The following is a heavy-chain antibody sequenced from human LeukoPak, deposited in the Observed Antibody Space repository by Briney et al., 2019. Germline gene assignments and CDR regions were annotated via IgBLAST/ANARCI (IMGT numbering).Heavy chain of an antibody. D-gene: IGHD1-7*01. CDR3: ARDPNNWNYNWFDP. CDR2: INPNSGDT. CDR1: GYTFTGYY. Sequence: ASVKVSCKASGYTFTGYYLHWVRQAPGQGLEWMGWINPNSGDTNYAQKFQGRVTMTRDTSISTAYMELSGLISDGTAVYYCARDPNNWNYNWFDPWGQGALVTVSS. J-gene: IGHJ5*02. V-gene: IGHV1-2*02.